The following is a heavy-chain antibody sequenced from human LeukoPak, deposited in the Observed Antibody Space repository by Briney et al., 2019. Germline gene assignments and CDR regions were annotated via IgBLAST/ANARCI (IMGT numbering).Heavy chain of an antibody. J-gene: IGHJ4*02. D-gene: IGHD2-2*01. CDR2: ISGSAGST. CDR1: GFTFSSYA. Sequence: GGSLRLSCAASGFTFSSYAMTWVRQAPGKGLEWVSGISGSAGSTYYADSVKGRFTISRDNSKNTVSLQMSSLRVEDTAVYYCANLGSSELRVPASQGNWGQGTLVTVSS. V-gene: IGHV3-23*01. CDR3: ANLGSSELRVPASQGN.